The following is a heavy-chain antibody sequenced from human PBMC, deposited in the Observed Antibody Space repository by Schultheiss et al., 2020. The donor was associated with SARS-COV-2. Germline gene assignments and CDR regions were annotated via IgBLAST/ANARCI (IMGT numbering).Heavy chain of an antibody. D-gene: IGHD5-24*01. V-gene: IGHV3-21*01. J-gene: IGHJ4*02. CDR1: GFTFSSNY. CDR2: ISSSSSYI. Sequence: GGSLRLSCAASGFTFSSNYMSWVRQAPGKGLEWVSSISSSSSYIYYADSVKGRFTISRDNAKNSLYLQMNSLRAEDTAVYYCVKLPPKMATIPYADYWGQGTLVTVSS. CDR3: VKLPPKMATIPYADY.